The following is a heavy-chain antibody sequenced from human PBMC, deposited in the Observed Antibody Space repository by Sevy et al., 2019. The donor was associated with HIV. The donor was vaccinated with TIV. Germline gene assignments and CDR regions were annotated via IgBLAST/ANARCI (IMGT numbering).Heavy chain of an antibody. CDR2: ISGSGIST. J-gene: IGHJ4*02. D-gene: IGHD6-25*01. V-gene: IGHV3-23*01. Sequence: GGSLRLSCAASGFTFSSYAMSWVRQAPGKGLEWVSDISGSGISTYYADSVKGRFTISRDNSKSTLYLQMSGLRAEDTGLYYCAKDRSGATLTCDHFDYWGQGTLVTVSS. CDR1: GFTFSSYA. CDR3: AKDRSGATLTCDHFDY.